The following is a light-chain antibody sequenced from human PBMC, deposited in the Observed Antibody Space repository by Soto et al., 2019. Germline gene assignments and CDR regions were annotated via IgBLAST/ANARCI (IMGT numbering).Light chain of an antibody. CDR1: SSNIGSRT. Sequence: QSALTQPPSASGTPGQRVDISCSGSSSNIGSRTVSWYQQLPGTAPKLLIYAHIQRPSGVPDRFSGSTSGTSASLAISGLQSEDEADYYCAVWDDSLNGYVFGTGTKVTVL. J-gene: IGLJ1*01. CDR3: AVWDDSLNGYV. CDR2: AHI. V-gene: IGLV1-44*01.